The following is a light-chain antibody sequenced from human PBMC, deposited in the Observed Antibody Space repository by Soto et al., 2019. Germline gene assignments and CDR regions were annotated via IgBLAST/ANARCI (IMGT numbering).Light chain of an antibody. CDR2: EVN. Sequence: QSALTQPGFGSGSPGQSITLFLTGTSRDVGGYYYVAWYQQHPGKAAQHMIYEVNYRPSGVSTRFSGSKTGNTASLTISWLLAEDEADYYCSAYTSSSSNYVFGTGTKVTVL. CDR1: SRDVGGYYY. V-gene: IGLV2-14*01. CDR3: SAYTSSSSNYV. J-gene: IGLJ1*01.